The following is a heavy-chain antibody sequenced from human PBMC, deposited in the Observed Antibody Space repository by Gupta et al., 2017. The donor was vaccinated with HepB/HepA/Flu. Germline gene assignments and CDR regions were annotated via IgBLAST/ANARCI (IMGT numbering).Heavy chain of an antibody. CDR3: AKDGCEQQLVRDFDF. J-gene: IGHJ4*02. CDR2: ISGGGGST. CDR1: GFTFGSYA. D-gene: IGHD6-13*01. Sequence: EVQMLESGGGLVQPGGSLRLSCAASGFTFGSYAMSWVRQAPGKGLEWVSSISGGGGSTYYADSVKGRFTISRDNSKNTLYMQMNRLRAEDTAVYYCAKDGCEQQLVRDFDFWGQGTLVTVSS. V-gene: IGHV3-23*01.